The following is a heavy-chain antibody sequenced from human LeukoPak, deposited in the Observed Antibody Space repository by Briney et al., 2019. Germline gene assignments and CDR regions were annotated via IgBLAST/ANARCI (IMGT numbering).Heavy chain of an antibody. CDR3: ARDGGEYCSGGRCTAFDI. CDR2: ISSSGSTI. Sequence: GGSLRLSCAASGFTFSSYEMNWVRQAPGKGLEWVSYISSSGSTIYYADSVKGRFTISRDNAKNSLYLQMNSLRVEDTAVYYCARDGGEYCSGGRCTAFDIWGQGTMVTVSS. CDR1: GFTFSSYE. J-gene: IGHJ3*02. V-gene: IGHV3-48*03. D-gene: IGHD2-15*01.